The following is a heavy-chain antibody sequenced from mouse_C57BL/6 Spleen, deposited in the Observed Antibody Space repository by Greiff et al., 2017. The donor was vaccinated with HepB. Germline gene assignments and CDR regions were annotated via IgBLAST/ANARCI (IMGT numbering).Heavy chain of an antibody. CDR1: GFSLTSYG. Sequence: VKLVESGPGLVAPSQSLSITSTVSGFSLTSYGVHWVRQPPGKGLEWLVVIWSDGSTNYNSALKSRLSISKDNSKSQGFLKMNSLQTDDTAMYYCARQGGYYYGSNYAMDYWGQGTSVTVSS. CDR2: IWSDGST. D-gene: IGHD1-1*01. V-gene: IGHV2-6-1*01. J-gene: IGHJ4*01. CDR3: ARQGGYYYGSNYAMDY.